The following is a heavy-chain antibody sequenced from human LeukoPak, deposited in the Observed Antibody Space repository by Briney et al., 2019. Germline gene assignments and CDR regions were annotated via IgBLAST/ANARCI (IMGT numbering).Heavy chain of an antibody. CDR3: ARERTSGWDAFDT. CDR1: GFTFSSFW. CDR2: INSVGSST. Sequence: GGSLRLPCAASGFTFSSFWMHWVRQAPGKGLVWVSRINSVGSSTSYADSVKGRFTISRDNAKNTLYLQMNSLRAEDTAVYYCARERTSGWDAFDTWGQGTLVTVSS. V-gene: IGHV3-74*01. D-gene: IGHD6-19*01. J-gene: IGHJ5*02.